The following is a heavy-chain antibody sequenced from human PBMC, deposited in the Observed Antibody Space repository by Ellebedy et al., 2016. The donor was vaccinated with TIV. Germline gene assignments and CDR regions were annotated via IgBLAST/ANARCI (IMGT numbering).Heavy chain of an antibody. CDR1: GFTFTNYA. J-gene: IGHJ4*02. V-gene: IGHV3-23*01. D-gene: IGHD6-13*01. CDR2: VSNSGDST. Sequence: PGGSLRLSCAASGFTFTNYAMNWVRQAPGKGLEGVSAVSNSGDSTYYADSVKGRFTISRDNSKNTLYLQMNSLRAEDTAVYYCSRGIAAVMYWGQGTLVTVSS. CDR3: SRGIAAVMY.